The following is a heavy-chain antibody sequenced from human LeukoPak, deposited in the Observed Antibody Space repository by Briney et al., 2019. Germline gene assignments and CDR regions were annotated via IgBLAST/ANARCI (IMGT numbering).Heavy chain of an antibody. CDR2: ISYDGSNK. CDR3: ARDADGYNDY. V-gene: IGHV3-30*04. D-gene: IGHD5-24*01. Sequence: GGSLRLSCAASGFTFSSYAMHWVRQAPGKGLEWVAVISYDGSNKYYADSVKGRFTISRDNSKNTLYLQMNSLRAEDTAVYYCARDADGYNDYWGQGTLVTVSS. CDR1: GFTFSSYA. J-gene: IGHJ4*02.